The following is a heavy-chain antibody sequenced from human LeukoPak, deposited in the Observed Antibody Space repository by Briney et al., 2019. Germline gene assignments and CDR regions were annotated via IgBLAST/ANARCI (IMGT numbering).Heavy chain of an antibody. V-gene: IGHV4-39*01. CDR1: GGSISSSSYY. J-gene: IGHJ5*02. CDR3: ARHQKANWFDP. CDR2: IYYSGST. Sequence: SETLTLTCTVSGGSISSSSYYWGWIRQPPGKGLERIGSIYYSGSTYYNPSLKSRVTISVDTSKNQFSLKLSSVTAADTAVYYCARHQKANWFDPWGQGTLVTVSS.